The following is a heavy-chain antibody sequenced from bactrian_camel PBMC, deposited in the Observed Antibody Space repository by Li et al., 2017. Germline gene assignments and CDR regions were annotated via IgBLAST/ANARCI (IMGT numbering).Heavy chain of an antibody. CDR3: GSCDFRF. J-gene: IGHJ6*01. Sequence: HVQLVESGGGSVQAGGSLRLSCQASGDVFSNYCMGWFRQPAGKEREPVATIDSDYSTTYANSVKGRFTISKDNAKNILYLQMNSLKPEDTAMYYCGSCDFRFSGQGTQVTV. CDR2: IDSDYST. V-gene: IGHV3S53*01. CDR1: GDVFSNYC.